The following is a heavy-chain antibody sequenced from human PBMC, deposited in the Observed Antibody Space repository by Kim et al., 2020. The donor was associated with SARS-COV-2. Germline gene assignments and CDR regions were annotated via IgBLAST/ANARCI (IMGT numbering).Heavy chain of an antibody. J-gene: IGHJ6*02. CDR1: GYTFTSYG. Sequence: ASVKVSCKASGYTFTSYGISWVRQAPGQGLEWMGWISAYNGNTNYAQKLQRRVTMTTDTSTSTAYMELRSLRSDDTAVYYCAREGSGYGSGSYYNVLFYGMDVWGQGTTVTVSS. CDR3: AREGSGYGSGSYYNVLFYGMDV. D-gene: IGHD3-10*01. V-gene: IGHV1-18*04. CDR2: ISAYNGNT.